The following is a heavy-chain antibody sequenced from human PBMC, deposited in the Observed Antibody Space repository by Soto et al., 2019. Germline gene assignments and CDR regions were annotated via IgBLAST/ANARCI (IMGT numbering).Heavy chain of an antibody. CDR1: GGSISSGDYY. Sequence: SETLSLTCTVSGGSISSGDYYWSWIRQPPGKGLEWIGYIYYSGSTYYNPSLKSRVTISVDTSKNQFSLKLSSVTAADTAVYYCAREIAAAGPIPENWFDPWGQGTLVTVS. D-gene: IGHD6-13*01. CDR2: IYYSGST. CDR3: AREIAAAGPIPENWFDP. V-gene: IGHV4-30-4*01. J-gene: IGHJ5*02.